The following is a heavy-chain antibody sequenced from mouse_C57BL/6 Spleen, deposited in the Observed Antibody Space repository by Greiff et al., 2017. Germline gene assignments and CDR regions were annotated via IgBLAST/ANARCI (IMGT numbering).Heavy chain of an antibody. V-gene: IGHV1-81*01. CDR2: IYPRSGNT. CDR1: GYTFTSYG. D-gene: IGHD2-4*01. CDR3: ARRIYDYGDAMDY. Sequence: QVQLQQSGAELARPGASVKLSCKASGYTFTSYGISWVKQRTGQGLEWIGEIYPRSGNTYYNEKFKGKATLTADKSSSTAYMELRSLTSEDSAVYFCARRIYDYGDAMDYWGQGTSVTVSS. J-gene: IGHJ4*01.